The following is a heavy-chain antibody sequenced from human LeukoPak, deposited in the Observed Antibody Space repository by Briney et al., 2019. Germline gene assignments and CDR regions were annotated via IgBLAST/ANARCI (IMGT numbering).Heavy chain of an antibody. D-gene: IGHD3-22*01. CDR1: GYTFTGYY. CDR2: INPNSGGT. V-gene: IGHV1-2*02. J-gene: IGHJ4*02. Sequence: GASVKVSRKASGYTFTGYYMHWVRQAPGQGLEWMGWINPNSGGTNYAQKFQGRVTMTRDTSISTAYMELSRLRSDDTAVYYCASTDYYDSSGYYPYWGQGTLVTVSS. CDR3: ASTDYYDSSGYYPY.